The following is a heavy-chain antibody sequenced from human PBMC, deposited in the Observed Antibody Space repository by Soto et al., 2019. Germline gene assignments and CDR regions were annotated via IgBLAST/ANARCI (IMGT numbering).Heavy chain of an antibody. D-gene: IGHD6-13*01. CDR3: ARGQKQQLVGSVQTKYGMDV. CDR1: GGSISSGGYY. CDR2: IYYSGST. V-gene: IGHV4-31*03. J-gene: IGHJ6*02. Sequence: SETLSLTCTVSGGSISSGGYYWSWIRQHPGKGLEWIGYIYYSGSTYYKPSLKSRVTISVDTSKNQFSLKLSSVTAADTAVYYCARGQKQQLVGSVQTKYGMDVWGQGTTVTVSS.